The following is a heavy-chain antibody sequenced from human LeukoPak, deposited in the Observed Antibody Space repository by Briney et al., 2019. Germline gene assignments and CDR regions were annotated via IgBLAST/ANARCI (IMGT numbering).Heavy chain of an antibody. CDR1: GGSISSGSYY. CDR2: IYTSGST. D-gene: IGHD3-22*01. V-gene: IGHV4-61*02. Sequence: SETLSLTCTVSGGSISSGSYYWSWIRQPAGKGLEWIGRIYTSGSTNYHPSLKSRVTISVDTSKKQFSLKLSSVTAADTAVYYCARDPADYYDSSGYSAPRLSDYWGQGTLVTVSS. J-gene: IGHJ4*02. CDR3: ARDPADYYDSSGYSAPRLSDY.